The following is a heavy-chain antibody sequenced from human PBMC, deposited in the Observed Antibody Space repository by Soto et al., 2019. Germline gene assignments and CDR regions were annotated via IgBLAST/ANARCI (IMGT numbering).Heavy chain of an antibody. CDR2: VYYSGST. CDR1: GGSISSGDYY. J-gene: IGHJ4*02. CDR3: ARSVGSGLSGY. D-gene: IGHD3-10*01. Sequence: QVQLQESGPGLVKPSQTLSLTCTVSGGSISSGDYYWSWIRQPPGKGLEWIGYVYYSGSTYSNPSXKXXVTISVDTSKNQFSLKLSSVTAADTAVYYCARSVGSGLSGYWGQGTLVTVSS. V-gene: IGHV4-30-4*01.